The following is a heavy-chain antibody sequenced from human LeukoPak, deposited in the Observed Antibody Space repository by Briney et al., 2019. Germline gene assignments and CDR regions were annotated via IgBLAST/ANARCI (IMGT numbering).Heavy chain of an antibody. Sequence: SETLSLTCAVYGGSFSGYYWSWIRQPPGKGLEWIGEINHSGGTNYNPSLKSRVTISEDTSKNQFSLRLTSVTAADTAVYYCARAGDSSVYGAFDIWGQGTMVTVSS. D-gene: IGHD3-22*01. V-gene: IGHV4-34*01. CDR3: ARAGDSSVYGAFDI. CDR1: GGSFSGYY. J-gene: IGHJ3*02. CDR2: INHSGGT.